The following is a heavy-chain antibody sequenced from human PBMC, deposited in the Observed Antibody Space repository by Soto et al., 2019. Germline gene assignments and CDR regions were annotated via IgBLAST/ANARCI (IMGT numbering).Heavy chain of an antibody. Sequence: ASVKVSCKASGYTFSSYAMHWVRQAPGQRLEWMGWINAGYGNTKSSQKFQDGVTISRDTSASTAYMELTSLRSEDTAVYYCARDTGDGTFDFWGQGTLVTVSS. CDR3: ARDTGDGTFDF. D-gene: IGHD7-27*01. CDR1: GYTFSSYA. CDR2: INAGYGNT. J-gene: IGHJ4*02. V-gene: IGHV1-3*01.